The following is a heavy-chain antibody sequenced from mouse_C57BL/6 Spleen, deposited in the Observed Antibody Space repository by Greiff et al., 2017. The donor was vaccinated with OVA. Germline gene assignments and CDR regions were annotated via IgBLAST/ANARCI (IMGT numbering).Heavy chain of an antibody. D-gene: IGHD4-1*01. V-gene: IGHV3-6*01. CDR3: ASGDWDLFAY. Sequence: EVQLQQSGPGLVKPSQSLSLTCSVTGYSITSGYYWNWIRQFPGNKLEWMGYISYDGSNNYNPSLKNRISITRDTSKNQFFLKLNSVTTEDTATYYCASGDWDLFAYWGQGTLVTVSA. CDR2: ISYDGSN. J-gene: IGHJ3*01. CDR1: GYSITSGYY.